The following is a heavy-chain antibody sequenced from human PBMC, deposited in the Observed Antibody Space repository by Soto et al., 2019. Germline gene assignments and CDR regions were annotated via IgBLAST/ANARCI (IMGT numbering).Heavy chain of an antibody. J-gene: IGHJ4*02. CDR2: INNDGSRT. CDR3: GKSRWSGSALIDY. D-gene: IGHD3-3*01. Sequence: EVQLVESGGGLVQPGGSLRLSCVVSGFTFTDSWMYWVRQVPGEGLVWVSFINNDGSRTNYADSVKGRFTISRDNAKNTLYLQMNSLRAEDTAMYYCGKSRWSGSALIDYWGQCTLVTVSS. V-gene: IGHV3-74*01. CDR1: GFTFTDSW.